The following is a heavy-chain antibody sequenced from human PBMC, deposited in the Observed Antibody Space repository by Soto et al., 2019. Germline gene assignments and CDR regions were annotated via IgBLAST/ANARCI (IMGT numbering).Heavy chain of an antibody. D-gene: IGHD2-21*02. CDR3: ARGGHVVVVTAALDY. Sequence: QVQLVQSGAEVKKPGASVKVSCKASGDTFTDYYIHWVRQAPGQGLEWMGTVNPSGGHTTYAQHFLGRMTMTRDTSTSTLSMELASLTSEDTAVYYCARGGHVVVVTAALDYWGQGTLVTFSS. V-gene: IGHV1-46*01. CDR2: VNPSGGHT. J-gene: IGHJ4*02. CDR1: GDTFTDYY.